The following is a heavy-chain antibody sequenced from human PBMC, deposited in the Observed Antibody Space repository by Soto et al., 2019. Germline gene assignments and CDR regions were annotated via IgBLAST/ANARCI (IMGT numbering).Heavy chain of an antibody. CDR3: ALNFGDSYGYQYYFDY. Sequence: QVQLVQSGAEVKKPGASVKVSCKASGYTFTSYAMHWVRQAPGQRLEWMGWINAGNGNTKYSQKFQGRVTITRDTSASTAYMELSSLRSEDTAVYYCALNFGDSYGYQYYFDYWGQGTLVTVSS. CDR2: INAGNGNT. J-gene: IGHJ4*02. V-gene: IGHV1-3*01. CDR1: GYTFTSYA. D-gene: IGHD5-18*01.